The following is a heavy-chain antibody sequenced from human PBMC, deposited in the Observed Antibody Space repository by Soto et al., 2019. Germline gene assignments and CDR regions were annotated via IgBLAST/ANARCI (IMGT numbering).Heavy chain of an antibody. Sequence: EVQLLESGGGLVQPGGSLRLSCAASGFTFSGYVMSWVRQAPGKGLEWISIISGSGGSSYYADSVKGRFTISRDNSNNTVYLQMHSLRADDTAVYYCAKNGCGGDCYSSVAGSWFDPWGQGTLVTVSS. CDR2: ISGSGGSS. CDR3: AKNGCGGDCYSSVAGSWFDP. J-gene: IGHJ5*02. CDR1: GFTFSGYV. D-gene: IGHD2-21*02. V-gene: IGHV3-23*01.